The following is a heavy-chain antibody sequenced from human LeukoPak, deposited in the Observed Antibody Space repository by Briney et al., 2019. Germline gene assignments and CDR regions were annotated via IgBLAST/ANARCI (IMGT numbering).Heavy chain of an antibody. CDR3: VRDLDSYFDY. V-gene: IGHV3-33*05. Sequence: GGSLRLSCAASGTTFSRYGMHWVRQAPGKGLEWVGVISYDGSDKYYADSVKGRFTISRDNSKNTLYLQMNSLRAEDTAVYYCVRDLDSYFDYWGQGTLVTVSS. D-gene: IGHD5/OR15-5a*01. CDR2: ISYDGSDK. CDR1: GTTFSRYG. J-gene: IGHJ4*02.